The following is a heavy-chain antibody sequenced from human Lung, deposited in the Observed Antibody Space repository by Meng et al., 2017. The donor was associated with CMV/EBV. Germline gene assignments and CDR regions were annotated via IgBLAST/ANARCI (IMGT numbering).Heavy chain of an antibody. CDR3: ARGKYDFWSGYYPAPWFDP. J-gene: IGHJ5*02. CDR1: VSSNY. CDR2: IYSGGST. Sequence: VSSNYMSWGRQAPGKGLEWVSVIYSGGSTYYADSVKGRFTISRDNSKNTLYLQMNSLRAEDTAVYYCARGKYDFWSGYYPAPWFDPWGQGTLVTVSS. V-gene: IGHV3-53*01. D-gene: IGHD3-3*01.